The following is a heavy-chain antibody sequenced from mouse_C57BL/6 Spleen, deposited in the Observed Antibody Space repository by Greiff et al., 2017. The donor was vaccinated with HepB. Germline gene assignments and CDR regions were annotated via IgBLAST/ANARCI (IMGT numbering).Heavy chain of an antibody. J-gene: IGHJ2*01. V-gene: IGHV1-64*01. CDR3: ARSEGLITTVVYFDY. CDR1: GYTFTSYW. D-gene: IGHD1-1*01. CDR2: IHPNSGST. Sequence: QVQLQQPGAELVKPGASVKLSCKASGYTFTSYWMHWVKQRPGQGLEWIGMIHPNSGSTNYNEKFKSKATLTVDKSSSPAYMQLSSLTSEDSAVYYCARSEGLITTVVYFDYWGQGTTLTVSS.